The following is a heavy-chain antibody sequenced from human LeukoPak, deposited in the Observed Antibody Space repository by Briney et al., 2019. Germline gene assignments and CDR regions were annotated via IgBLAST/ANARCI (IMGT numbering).Heavy chain of an antibody. CDR2: INHSGST. D-gene: IGHD2-2*01. J-gene: IGHJ5*02. CDR3: ASTLQDIVVEPAAIGWFDP. CDR1: GGSITTYY. Sequence: SETLSLTCAVYGGSITTYYWCWIRKPPAQGLELIGEINHSGSTNYYPSLKSRVTISVDTSKNQLFLLLSSVTAAAAAVYYYASTLQDIVVEPAAIGWFDPWGQGTLVTVSS. V-gene: IGHV4-34*01.